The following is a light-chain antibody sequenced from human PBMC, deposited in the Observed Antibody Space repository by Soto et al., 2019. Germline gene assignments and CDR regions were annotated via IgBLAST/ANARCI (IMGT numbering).Light chain of an antibody. Sequence: QSALTQPASVSGSPGQSITISCTGTKSDIGSYKYVSWYQQHPGKVPKLLIYEVTNRPSGISNRFSGSKSGNTASLTISGLQPEDEADYHCNSYSGASTWVFGGGTKLTVL. CDR1: KSDIGSYKY. CDR3: NSYSGASTWV. J-gene: IGLJ3*02. CDR2: EVT. V-gene: IGLV2-14*01.